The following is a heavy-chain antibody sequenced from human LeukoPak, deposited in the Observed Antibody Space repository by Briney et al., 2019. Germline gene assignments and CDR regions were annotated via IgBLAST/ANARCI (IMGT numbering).Heavy chain of an antibody. V-gene: IGHV3-30-3*01. Sequence: PGGSLRLSCAASGFTFSSYAMHWVRQAPGKGLEWVAVISYDGSNKYYADSVKGRFTISRDNSKNTLYLQMNSLRAEDTAVYYCARALNIFYFDYWGQGTLVTVSS. CDR3: ARALNIFYFDY. CDR2: ISYDGSNK. CDR1: GFTFSSYA. J-gene: IGHJ4*02.